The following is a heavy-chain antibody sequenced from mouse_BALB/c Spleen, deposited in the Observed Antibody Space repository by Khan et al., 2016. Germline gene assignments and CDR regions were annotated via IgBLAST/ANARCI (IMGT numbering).Heavy chain of an antibody. CDR3: ASSGGNYDFDY. V-gene: IGHV9-3-1*01. CDR1: GYTFTNYG. D-gene: IGHD2-1*01. J-gene: IGHJ2*01. CDR2: INTYTGEP. Sequence: QIQLVQSGPELMKPGETVKISCKASGYTFTNYGMNWVKQAPGKGLKWMGWINTYTGEPTYTDDFKGRFAFSSETSASTACLQIINLKNEDTATXYCASSGGNYDFDYWGQGTTLTVSS.